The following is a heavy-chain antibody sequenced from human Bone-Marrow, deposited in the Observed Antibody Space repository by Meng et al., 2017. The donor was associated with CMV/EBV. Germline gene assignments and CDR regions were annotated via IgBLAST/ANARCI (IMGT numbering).Heavy chain of an antibody. CDR3: ARDHKGSGSYGPLQDY. D-gene: IGHD3-10*01. V-gene: IGHV1-18*01. CDR2: ISAYNGNT. CDR1: GYTFTSHG. Sequence: ASVKVSCKASGYTFTSHGISWVRQAPGQGLEWMGWISAYNGNTKYAQKLQGRVTMTTDTSTSTAYMELRSLRSDDTAVYYCARDHKGSGSYGPLQDYWGQGTLVTVAS. J-gene: IGHJ4*02.